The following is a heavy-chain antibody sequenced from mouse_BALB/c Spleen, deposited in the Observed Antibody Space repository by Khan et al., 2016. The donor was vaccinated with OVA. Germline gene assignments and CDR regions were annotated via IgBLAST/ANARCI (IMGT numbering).Heavy chain of an antibody. CDR3: ARQPYYHYNIMDY. CDR2: IWSDGSP. V-gene: IGHV2-6-1*01. Sequence: VQLQESGPGLVAPSQSLSITCTISGFSLTNYGVHWVRQPPGKGLEWLVVIWSDGSPTYNSALKSRLTVDKDNSKSQVFLKMNSLQTDDTAMYFCARQPYYHYNIMDYWGQGTSVTVSS. D-gene: IGHD2-10*01. J-gene: IGHJ4*01. CDR1: GFSLTNYG.